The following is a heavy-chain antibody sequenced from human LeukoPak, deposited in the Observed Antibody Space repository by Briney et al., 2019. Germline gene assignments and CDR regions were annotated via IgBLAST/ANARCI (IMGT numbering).Heavy chain of an antibody. D-gene: IGHD2-2*01. V-gene: IGHV1-69*05. J-gene: IGHJ5*02. CDR3: ARDNLDCSSTSCPP. CDR2: IIAIFGTA. Sequence: ASVKVSCKASGGTFSSYAISWVRQAPGQGLEWMGGIIAIFGTANYAQKFQGRVTITTDESTSTAYMELSRLRSDDTAVYYCARDNLDCSSTSCPPWGQGTLVTVSS. CDR1: GGTFSSYA.